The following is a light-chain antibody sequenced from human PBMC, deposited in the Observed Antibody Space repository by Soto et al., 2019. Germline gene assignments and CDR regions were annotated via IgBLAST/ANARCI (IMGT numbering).Light chain of an antibody. CDR1: SSDVGAYNY. J-gene: IGLJ2*01. Sequence: QSVLAQPPSASGSPGQSVTISCTGTSSDVGAYNYVSWYQQHPGKAPKLVIYEVTERPSGVPERFSGSKSGSTASLTVSGLQAKDEALYYCASYAGNNNFVLFGGGTKLTVL. CDR3: ASYAGNNNFVL. V-gene: IGLV2-8*01. CDR2: EVT.